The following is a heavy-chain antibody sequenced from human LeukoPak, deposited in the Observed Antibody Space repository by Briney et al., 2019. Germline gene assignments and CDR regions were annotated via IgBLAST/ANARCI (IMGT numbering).Heavy chain of an antibody. V-gene: IGHV3-74*01. CDR2: IHPDGSST. J-gene: IGHJ4*02. CDR3: ARELSVP. D-gene: IGHD3-3*01. CDR1: GFTFKFYW. Sequence: AGGSLKLSCAASGFTFKFYWMYWVRQAPGKGLEWVSRIHPDGSSTNYADSVKGRFTISRDNTENTLYLQMNTLRVEDTAVYYCARELSVPWGQGTLVTVSS.